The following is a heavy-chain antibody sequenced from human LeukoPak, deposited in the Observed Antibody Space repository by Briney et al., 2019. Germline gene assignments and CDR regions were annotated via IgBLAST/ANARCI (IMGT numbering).Heavy chain of an antibody. D-gene: IGHD3-3*01. CDR2: IYYSGST. CDR1: GGSISIYY. Sequence: NPSESMSLTRTAAGGSISIYYWGWIRQPPGKGMEWVGYIYYSGSTNYNPSLKSRATISVDTSKNQFSLKLSSVTAADTAVYYCASANYDFWSGYYTGPFDYWGQGTLVTVSS. CDR3: ASANYDFWSGYYTGPFDY. J-gene: IGHJ4*02. V-gene: IGHV4-59*01.